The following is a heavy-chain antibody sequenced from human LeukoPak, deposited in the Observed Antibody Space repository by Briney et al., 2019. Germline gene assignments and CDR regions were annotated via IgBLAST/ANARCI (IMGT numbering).Heavy chain of an antibody. CDR1: GFTFSSYW. Sequence: GGSLRLSCAASGFTFSSYWMSWVRQAPGKGLEWVANIKQDGSEKYYVDSVKGRFTISRDNAKNSLYLQMNSLRAEDTAAYYCARWGYCSGGSCYGLADYWGQGTLVTVSS. D-gene: IGHD2-15*01. CDR3: ARWGYCSGGSCYGLADY. J-gene: IGHJ4*02. V-gene: IGHV3-7*01. CDR2: IKQDGSEK.